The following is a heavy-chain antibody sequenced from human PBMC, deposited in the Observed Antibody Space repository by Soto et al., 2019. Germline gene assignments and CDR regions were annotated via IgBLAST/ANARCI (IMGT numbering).Heavy chain of an antibody. CDR3: RDLHSFPTRRSSDL. D-gene: IGHD2-21*02. J-gene: IGHJ2*01. V-gene: IGHV4-31*02. Sequence: LFCLNPGKGLEWIGYIYYSGSTYYNPSLKSRVTIPVDTSKNQFSLKLSSVTAADTGDCDHRDLHSFPTRRSSDL. CDR2: IYYSGST.